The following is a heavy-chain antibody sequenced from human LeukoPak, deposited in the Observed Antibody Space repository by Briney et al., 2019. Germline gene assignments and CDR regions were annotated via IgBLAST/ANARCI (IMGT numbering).Heavy chain of an antibody. D-gene: IGHD3-22*01. CDR1: GFTFSSYD. J-gene: IGHJ4*02. Sequence: PGGSLRLSCAASGFTFSSYDLSWVRQAPGKGLEWVSAISGSGGSTYYADSVKGRFTISRDNSKNTLYLQMNSLRAEDTAVYYCASTPTAQTMIVAFDYWGQGTLVTVSS. CDR2: ISGSGGST. CDR3: ASTPTAQTMIVAFDY. V-gene: IGHV3-23*01.